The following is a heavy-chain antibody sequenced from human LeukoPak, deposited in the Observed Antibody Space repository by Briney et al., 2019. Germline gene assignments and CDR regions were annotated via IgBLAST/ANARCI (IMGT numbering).Heavy chain of an antibody. J-gene: IGHJ4*02. Sequence: SETLSLTCTVSGGSISSSSYYWGWIRQPPGKGLEWIGSIYYSGSTYYNPSLKSRVTISVDTSKNQFSLKLSSVTAADTAVYYCARGGWQRVRRDFDYWGQGTLVTVSS. D-gene: IGHD6-6*01. CDR2: IYYSGST. V-gene: IGHV4-39*07. CDR1: GGSISSSSYY. CDR3: ARGGWQRVRRDFDY.